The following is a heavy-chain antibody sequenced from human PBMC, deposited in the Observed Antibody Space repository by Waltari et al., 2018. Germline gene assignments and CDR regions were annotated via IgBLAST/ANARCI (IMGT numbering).Heavy chain of an antibody. Sequence: QVQLQQWGAGLLKPSETLSLTCAVYGGSFSGYYWSWIRQPPGKGLEWIGEINHSGSTNYNPSLKGRVTISVDTSKNQFSLKLSSVTAADTAVYYCAREGVRGVFDYWGQGTLVTVSS. V-gene: IGHV4-34*01. D-gene: IGHD3-10*01. CDR2: INHSGST. CDR1: GGSFSGYY. J-gene: IGHJ4*02. CDR3: AREGVRGVFDY.